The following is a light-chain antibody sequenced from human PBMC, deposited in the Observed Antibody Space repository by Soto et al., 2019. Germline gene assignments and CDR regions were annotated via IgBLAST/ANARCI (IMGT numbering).Light chain of an antibody. CDR2: KTS. Sequence: DIQMTQSPSTLSASVGDRVTITCRASQSLSTWLAWYPQRPGNAPKLLLYKTSTLESGVPSRFSGSESGTEFTLTIRSLQPDDIATYYCQQYKSFQYTFGQGTKLEIK. V-gene: IGKV1-5*03. CDR1: QSLSTW. CDR3: QQYKSFQYT. J-gene: IGKJ2*01.